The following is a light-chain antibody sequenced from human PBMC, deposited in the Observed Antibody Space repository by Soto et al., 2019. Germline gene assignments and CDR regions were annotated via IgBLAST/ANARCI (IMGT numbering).Light chain of an antibody. CDR2: DAS. J-gene: IGKJ1*01. CDR1: QSISSW. Sequence: DIQMPQSPSTLSASVGDRVTITCRASQSISSWLAWYQQKPGKAPKLLIYDASSLESGVPSRFSGSGSGTEFTLTISSLQPDDFATYYCQQYNSYRTFGQGTKV. V-gene: IGKV1-5*01. CDR3: QQYNSYRT.